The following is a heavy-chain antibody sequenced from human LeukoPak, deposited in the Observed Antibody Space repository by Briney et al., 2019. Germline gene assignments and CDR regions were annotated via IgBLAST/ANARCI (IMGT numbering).Heavy chain of an antibody. Sequence: GASVKVSCKASGYTFTGYYMHWVRQAPGQGLEWMGWINPNSGGTNYAQKFQGRVTMTRDTSISTAYMELSRLRSDDTAVYHCASEAVDTAMAIDYWGQGTLVTVSS. D-gene: IGHD5-18*01. V-gene: IGHV1-2*02. CDR3: ASEAVDTAMAIDY. J-gene: IGHJ4*02. CDR2: INPNSGGT. CDR1: GYTFTGYY.